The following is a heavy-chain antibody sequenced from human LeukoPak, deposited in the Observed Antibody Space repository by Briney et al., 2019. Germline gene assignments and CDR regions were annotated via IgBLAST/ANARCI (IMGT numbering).Heavy chain of an antibody. D-gene: IGHD3-10*01. CDR3: ARLTRQLSGSSNDY. V-gene: IGHV3-48*01. J-gene: IGHJ4*02. CDR1: GFTFSSSA. CDR2: ISSTSSTI. Sequence: PGGSLRLSCTASGFTFSSSAMNRVRHTPGKRLEWLSYISSTSSTIYYADSVKGRFTVSRDNAKNSLYLQMNSLRAEDTAVYYCARLTRQLSGSSNDYWGQGTLVTVSS.